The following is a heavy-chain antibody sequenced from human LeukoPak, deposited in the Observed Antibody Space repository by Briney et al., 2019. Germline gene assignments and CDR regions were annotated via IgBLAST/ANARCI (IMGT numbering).Heavy chain of an antibody. D-gene: IGHD1/OR15-1a*01. J-gene: IGHJ4*02. CDR1: GFTFSSYV. CDR3: AKEPKREHPPGY. V-gene: IGHV3-30*04. Sequence: GGSLRLSCAASGFTFSSYVMHWVRQAPGKGLEWVAIISYDGSNEYYADSVKGRFTISRDNSKNTLYLQMNSLRAEDTAVYYCAKEPKREHPPGYWGQGTLVTVSS. CDR2: ISYDGSNE.